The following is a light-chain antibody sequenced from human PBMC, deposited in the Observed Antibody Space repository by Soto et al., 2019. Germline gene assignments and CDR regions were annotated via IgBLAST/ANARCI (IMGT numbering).Light chain of an antibody. Sequence: EIAMTQSPATLSVSPGDRATLSCRASQSISTELAWYQQIPGQPPRLLIYSASTRATGVPARFTGSGSVSEFTLTISGLPAEDFAIYYCQQGHHWPLTFGQGTRLEI. V-gene: IGKV3-15*01. CDR2: SAS. CDR1: QSISTE. CDR3: QQGHHWPLT. J-gene: IGKJ2*01.